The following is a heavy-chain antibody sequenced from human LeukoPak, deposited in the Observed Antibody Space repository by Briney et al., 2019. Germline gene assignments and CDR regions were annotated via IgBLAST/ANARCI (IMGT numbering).Heavy chain of an antibody. CDR3: ATMTRRGKYYFDN. CDR1: GVSITTYY. D-gene: IGHD3-22*01. J-gene: IGHJ4*02. CDR2: IYHSGNT. Sequence: SQTLSLTCTVSGVSITTYYWSWVRQPPGKGLEWFGFIYHSGNTNYNPSLKSRVTMSVETSKSQFSLRLSSVTAADTAVYYCATMTRRGKYYFDNWGQGTLVTVSS. V-gene: IGHV4-4*09.